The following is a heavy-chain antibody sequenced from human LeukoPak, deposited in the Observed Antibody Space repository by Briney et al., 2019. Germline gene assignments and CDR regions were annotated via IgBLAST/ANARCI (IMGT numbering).Heavy chain of an antibody. CDR3: ARDRRRLGYERTNWFDP. D-gene: IGHD2-15*01. CDR2: INPNSGDT. J-gene: IGHJ5*02. CDR1: GYTFTGYY. Sequence: ASEKVSCKASGYTFTGYYMHWVRQAPGQGLEWMGWINPNSGDTNYGQKFQGRVAMTRDTSISTAYMELSRLRSDDTAMYYCARDRRRLGYERTNWFDPWGQGTLVTVSS. V-gene: IGHV1-2*02.